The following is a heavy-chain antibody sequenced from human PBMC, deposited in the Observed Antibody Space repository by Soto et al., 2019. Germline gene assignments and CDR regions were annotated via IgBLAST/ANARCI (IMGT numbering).Heavy chain of an antibody. CDR3: ARDRGFGESAYNWFDP. CDR1: GGSFSGYY. Sequence: PSETLSLTCAVYGGSFSGYYWSWIRQPPGKGLEWIGEINHSGSTNYNPSLKSRVTISVDTSKNQFSLKLSSVTAADTAVYYCARDRGFGESAYNWFDPWGQGTLVTVS. J-gene: IGHJ5*02. D-gene: IGHD3-10*01. CDR2: INHSGST. V-gene: IGHV4-34*01.